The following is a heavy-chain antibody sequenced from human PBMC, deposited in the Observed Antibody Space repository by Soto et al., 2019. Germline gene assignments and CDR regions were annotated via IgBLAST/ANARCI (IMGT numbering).Heavy chain of an antibody. CDR3: ARQAWYSISWYEVDGRYYYYFGMDV. D-gene: IGHD6-13*01. Sequence: TLSLNCPINCSSIVISIHYWGLTCQPSGKGLQWFGSIYYSGSTYYNPSLKSRVTISVDTSKNQFSLKLSSVTAADTAVYYCARQAWYSISWYEVDGRYYYYFGMDVWVQWTTVT. J-gene: IGHJ6*01. V-gene: IGHV4-39*01. CDR2: IYYSGST. CDR1: CSSIVISIHY.